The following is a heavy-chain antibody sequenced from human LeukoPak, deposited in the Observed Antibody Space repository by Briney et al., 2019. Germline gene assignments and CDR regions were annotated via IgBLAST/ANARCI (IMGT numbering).Heavy chain of an antibody. CDR1: GFTLSSYG. D-gene: IGHD3-3*01. Sequence: GGSLRLSCAASGFTLSSYGMHWVRQAPGKGLEWVAFIRYDGSNKYYADSVKGRFTISRDNSKNTLYLQMNSLRAEDTAVYYCAKDPADFWKRGNWFDPWGQGTLVTVSS. CDR2: IRYDGSNK. CDR3: AKDPADFWKRGNWFDP. J-gene: IGHJ5*02. V-gene: IGHV3-30*02.